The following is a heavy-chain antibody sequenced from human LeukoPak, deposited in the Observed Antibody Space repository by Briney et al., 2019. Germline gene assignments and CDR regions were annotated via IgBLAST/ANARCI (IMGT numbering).Heavy chain of an antibody. Sequence: GASVKVSCKASGYTFTSYGISWVRQAPGQGLEWMGWISAYNGNTNYAQKLQGRVTMTTDTSTSTAYMELRSLRSDDTAVYYCARDALVGATRWPGWVIRRSDYFDYWGQGTLVTVSS. CDR2: ISAYNGNT. V-gene: IGHV1-18*01. J-gene: IGHJ4*02. D-gene: IGHD1-26*01. CDR3: ARDALVGATRWPGWVIRRSDYFDY. CDR1: GYTFTSYG.